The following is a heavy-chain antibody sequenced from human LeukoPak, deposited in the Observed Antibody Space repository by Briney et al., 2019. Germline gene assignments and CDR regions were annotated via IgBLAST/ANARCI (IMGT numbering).Heavy chain of an antibody. D-gene: IGHD6-19*01. CDR2: ISVYNGNT. J-gene: IGHJ4*02. CDR3: ARELAGVDY. V-gene: IGHV1-18*01. CDR1: GYTFSTYR. Sequence: GASVKVSCKASGYTFSTYRIIWVRQAPGQGLEWMGWISVYNGNTNYAQKLQGRVTMTRDTSTSTVYMEVRSLRSEDTAVYYCARELAGVDYWGQGTLVTVSS.